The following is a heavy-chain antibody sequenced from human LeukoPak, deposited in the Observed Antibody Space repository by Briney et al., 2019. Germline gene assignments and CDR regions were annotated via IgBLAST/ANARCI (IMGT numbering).Heavy chain of an antibody. CDR2: IYHSGST. CDR1: GGSFSSYY. V-gene: IGHV4-59*01. D-gene: IGHD3-22*01. J-gene: IGHJ4*02. Sequence: PSETLSLTCAVYGGSFSSYYWSWIRQPPGKGLEWIGYIYHSGSTNYNPSLKSRVTISVDKSKNQFSLKLKSVTAADTAVYHCARGGDSSGFYYPLFDYWGQGTLVTVSS. CDR3: ARGGDSSGFYYPLFDY.